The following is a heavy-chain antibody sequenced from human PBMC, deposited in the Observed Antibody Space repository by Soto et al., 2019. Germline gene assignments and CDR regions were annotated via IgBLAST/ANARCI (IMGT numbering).Heavy chain of an antibody. CDR3: TTHPGDHLTGYYFDY. D-gene: IGHD3-9*01. Sequence: GGSLRLSCAASGFTFSNAWMNWVRQAPGKGLERVGRIKSKTDGGTTDYAAPVKGRFTISRDDSKNTLYLQMNSLKTEDTAVYYCTTHPGDHLTGYYFDYWGQGTLVTVSS. J-gene: IGHJ4*02. CDR2: IKSKTDGGTT. V-gene: IGHV3-15*07. CDR1: GFTFSNAW.